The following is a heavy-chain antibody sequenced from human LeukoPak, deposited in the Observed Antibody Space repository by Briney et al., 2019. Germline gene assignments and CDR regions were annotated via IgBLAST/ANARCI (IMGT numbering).Heavy chain of an antibody. CDR2: IYPGDSDT. CDR1: GYSFTSYW. D-gene: IGHD3-10*01. Sequence: GESLKISCKGSGYSFTSYWIGWVRPMPGKGLEWMGIIYPGDSDTRYSPSFQGQVTISADKSISTAYLQWSSLKASDTAMYYCARQSRMVRGAIDAFDIWGQGTMVTVSS. V-gene: IGHV5-51*01. CDR3: ARQSRMVRGAIDAFDI. J-gene: IGHJ3*02.